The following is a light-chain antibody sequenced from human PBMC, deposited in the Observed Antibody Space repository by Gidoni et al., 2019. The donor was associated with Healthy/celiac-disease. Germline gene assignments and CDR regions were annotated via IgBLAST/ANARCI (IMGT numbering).Light chain of an antibody. CDR1: KLGDKY. J-gene: IGLJ2*01. CDR2: QDS. CDR3: QAWDSSTARVV. V-gene: IGLV3-1*01. Sequence: SYELTQPPPVSVSPGQTARITCSGDKLGDKYACWYQQKPGQSPVVVIYQDSKRPSGIPERFSGSNSGNTATLTISGTQAMDEADYYCQAWDSSTARVVFGGGTKLTVL.